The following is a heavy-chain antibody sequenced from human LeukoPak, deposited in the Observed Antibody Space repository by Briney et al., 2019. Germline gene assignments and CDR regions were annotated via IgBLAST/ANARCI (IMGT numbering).Heavy chain of an antibody. J-gene: IGHJ3*02. CDR1: GFTFSSYS. CDR2: ISSSSSYI. Sequence: PGGSLGLSCAASGFTFSSYSMNWVRQAPGKGLEWVSSISSSSSYIHSADSVRGRFTISRDNAKNSLFLQMNSLRAEDTAVYYCARDEWGDAFDIWGQGTMVTVFS. CDR3: ARDEWGDAFDI. V-gene: IGHV3-21*01. D-gene: IGHD1-26*01.